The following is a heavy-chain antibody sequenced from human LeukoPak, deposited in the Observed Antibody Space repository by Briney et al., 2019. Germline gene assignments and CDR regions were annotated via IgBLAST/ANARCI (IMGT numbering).Heavy chain of an antibody. V-gene: IGHV1-2*02. CDR1: GYTFTGYY. Sequence: ASVKVSCKASGYTFTGYYMHWVRQAPGQGLEWMGWINPNSGGTNYAQKFQGRVTMTRDTSISTAYMELSRLRSDDTAVYYCARDGGWYSGYGGPFDYWGQGTLVTVSS. D-gene: IGHD5-12*01. CDR3: ARDGGWYSGYGGPFDY. J-gene: IGHJ4*02. CDR2: INPNSGGT.